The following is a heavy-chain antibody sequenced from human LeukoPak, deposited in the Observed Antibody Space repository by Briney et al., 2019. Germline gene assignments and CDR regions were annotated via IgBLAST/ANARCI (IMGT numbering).Heavy chain of an antibody. CDR1: GYTFTSYA. D-gene: IGHD6-19*01. CDR2: INTNTGNP. CDR3: AREGRVAGLLRYFDY. J-gene: IGHJ4*02. V-gene: IGHV7-4-1*02. Sequence: ASVKVSCKASGYTFTSYAMNWVRQAPGQGLEWMGWINTNTGNPTYAQGFTGRFVFSLDTSVSTAYLQISSLKAEDTAVYYCAREGRVAGLLRYFDYWGQGTLVTVSS.